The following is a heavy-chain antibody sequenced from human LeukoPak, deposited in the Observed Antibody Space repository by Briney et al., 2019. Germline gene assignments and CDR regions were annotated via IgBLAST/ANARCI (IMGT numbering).Heavy chain of an antibody. Sequence: GASVKVSCKASGYTFNRNAINWVRQAPGQGLEWMGWINPNSGGTNYAQKFQGRVTMTRDTSISTAYMELSRLRSDDTAVYYCARVWIHDAYYYMDVWGKGTTVTISS. J-gene: IGHJ6*03. CDR1: GYTFNRNA. CDR3: ARVWIHDAYYYMDV. D-gene: IGHD5-18*01. CDR2: INPNSGGT. V-gene: IGHV1-2*02.